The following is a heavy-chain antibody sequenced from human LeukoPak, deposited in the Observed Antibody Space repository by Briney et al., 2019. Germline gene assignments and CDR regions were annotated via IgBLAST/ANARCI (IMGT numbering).Heavy chain of an antibody. CDR2: ISGSGGST. J-gene: IGHJ2*01. D-gene: IGHD3-9*01. CDR3: AKMIVLRYFDWLGYFDL. V-gene: IGHV3-23*01. Sequence: GGSLRLSCAASGFTSSSYAMSWVRQAPGKGLEWVSAISGSGGSTYYADSVKGRFTISRDNSKNTLYLQMNSLRAEDTAVYYCAKMIVLRYFDWLGYFDLWGRGTLVTVSS. CDR1: GFTSSSYA.